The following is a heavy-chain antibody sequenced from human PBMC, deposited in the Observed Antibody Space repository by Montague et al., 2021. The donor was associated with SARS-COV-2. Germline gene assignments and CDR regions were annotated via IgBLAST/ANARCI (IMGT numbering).Heavy chain of an antibody. CDR2: INYSGTT. CDR3: ARHWGIAAAGN. D-gene: IGHD6-13*01. CDR1: GGSITDRTYY. V-gene: IGHV4-39*01. J-gene: IGHJ4*02. Sequence: SETLSLTCCVSGGSITDRTYYWGCIRQSPGKGLEWIGAINYSGTTYYNPSLKSRVTISLDTAKNQFSLKMTSVTAADTAVYYCARHWGIAAAGNWGQGTLVTVSS.